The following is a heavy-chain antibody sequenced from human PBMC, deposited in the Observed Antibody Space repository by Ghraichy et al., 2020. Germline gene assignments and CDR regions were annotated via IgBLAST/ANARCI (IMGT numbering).Heavy chain of an antibody. J-gene: IGHJ4*02. Sequence: SETLSLTCAVYGASFSGYYWSWIRQPPGKGLEWIGEINHRGSSSYNPSLNSRVTISVDRSKNQFSLKLTSVTAADTAVYYCARGPTASRLGGTYYFDYWGQGTLVTVSS. CDR2: INHRGSS. CDR1: GASFSGYY. CDR3: ARGPTASRLGGTYYFDY. V-gene: IGHV4-34*01. D-gene: IGHD5-18*01.